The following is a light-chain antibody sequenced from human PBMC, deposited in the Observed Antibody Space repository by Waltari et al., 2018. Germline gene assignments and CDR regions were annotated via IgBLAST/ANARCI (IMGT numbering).Light chain of an antibody. V-gene: IGLV2-14*03. J-gene: IGLJ3*02. Sequence: QSALTQPASVSGSPGPSITISCPGTSRDVGGYHYVPWYQQHPGKAPKLMIYDVSNRASGVSNRFSGSKSGNTASLTISGLQAEDEADFYCSSYTNTGTRVFGGGTKLTVL. CDR3: SSYTNTGTRV. CDR1: SRDVGGYHY. CDR2: DVS.